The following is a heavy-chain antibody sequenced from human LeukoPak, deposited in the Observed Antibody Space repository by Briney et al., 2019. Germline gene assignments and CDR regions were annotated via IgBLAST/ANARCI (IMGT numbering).Heavy chain of an antibody. V-gene: IGHV3-9*01. CDR1: GFTFDDYA. J-gene: IGHJ3*02. D-gene: IGHD1-7*01. Sequence: PGGSLRLSCAASGFTFDDYAMHWVRQVPGKGLEWVSGITRNSGIIAYADSVKGRFTISRDNANKSLYLHMNSLRPEDTAFYYCAKDILGTTSDAFDIWGQGAMVIVSS. CDR3: AKDILGTTSDAFDI. CDR2: ITRNSGII.